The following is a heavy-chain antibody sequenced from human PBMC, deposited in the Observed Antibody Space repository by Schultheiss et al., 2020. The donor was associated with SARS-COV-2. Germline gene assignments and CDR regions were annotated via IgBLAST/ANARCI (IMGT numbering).Heavy chain of an antibody. CDR1: GFTFSSYW. V-gene: IGHV3-7*01. J-gene: IGHJ6*02. CDR3: ARDKAAMVPYYGMDV. CDR2: IKQDGSEK. D-gene: IGHD5-18*01. Sequence: GGSLRLSCAASGFTFSSYWMSWVRQAPGKGLEWVANIKQDGSEKYYVDSVKGRFTISRDNAKNSLYLQMNSLRAEDTAVYYCARDKAAMVPYYGMDVWGQGTTVTVSS.